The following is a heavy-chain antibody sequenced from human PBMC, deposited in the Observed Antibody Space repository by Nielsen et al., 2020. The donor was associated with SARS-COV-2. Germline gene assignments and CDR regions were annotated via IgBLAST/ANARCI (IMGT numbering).Heavy chain of an antibody. D-gene: IGHD3-10*01. CDR2: INPSGGST. V-gene: IGHV1-46*01. J-gene: IGHJ3*02. CDR1: GYTFTSYY. CDR3: ARTYYYGSGSHDAFDI. Sequence: ASVKVSCKASGYTFTSYYMHWVRQAPGQGLEWMGIINPSGGSTSYAQKFQGRVTMTEDTSTDTAYMELSSLRSEDTAVYYCARTYYYGSGSHDAFDIWGQGTMVTVSS.